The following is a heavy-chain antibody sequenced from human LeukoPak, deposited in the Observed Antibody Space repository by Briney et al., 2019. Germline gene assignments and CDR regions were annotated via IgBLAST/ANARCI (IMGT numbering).Heavy chain of an antibody. CDR2: IDASGGAT. CDR3: AKGSCSGWYGLFAP. J-gene: IGHJ5*02. CDR1: GFSFSSYA. D-gene: IGHD6-19*01. V-gene: IGHV3-23*01. Sequence: GSLRLSCAASGFSFSSYAMYWVRQAPRKGLEWVSSIDASGGATYYADSGKGRFTISRDNSKNTFYLQMNSLRGEDAAVYFCAKGSCSGWYGLFAPWGQGTLVTVSA.